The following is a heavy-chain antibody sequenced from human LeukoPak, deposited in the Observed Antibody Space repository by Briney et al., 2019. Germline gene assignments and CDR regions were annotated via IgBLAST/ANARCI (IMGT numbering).Heavy chain of an antibody. D-gene: IGHD3-22*01. Sequence: PGGSLRLSCAASGFTFSSYAMSWVRQAPGKGLEWVSAISGSGGSTYYADSVKGRFTISRDNSKNTLYLQMNSLRAEDTAVYYCAKTGDSSGYYYYGMDVWGQGTTVTVSS. CDR1: GFTFSSYA. CDR3: AKTGDSSGYYYYGMDV. V-gene: IGHV3-23*01. J-gene: IGHJ6*02. CDR2: ISGSGGST.